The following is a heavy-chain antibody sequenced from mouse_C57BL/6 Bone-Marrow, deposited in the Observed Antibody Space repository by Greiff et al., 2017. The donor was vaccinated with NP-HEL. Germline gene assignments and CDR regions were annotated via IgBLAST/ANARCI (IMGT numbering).Heavy chain of an antibody. CDR3: ARLGVYYGNYGGYYAVDY. J-gene: IGHJ4*01. CDR1: GYTFTSYG. CDR2: IYPRSGNT. D-gene: IGHD2-1*01. Sequence: QVQLQQSGAELARPGASVKLSCKASGYTFTSYGIRWVKQRTGQGLEWIGEIYPRSGNTYYNEKFKGKATLTADKSSSTAYMELRSLTSEDSAVYFCARLGVYYGNYGGYYAVDYWGQGTSVTVSS. V-gene: IGHV1-81*01.